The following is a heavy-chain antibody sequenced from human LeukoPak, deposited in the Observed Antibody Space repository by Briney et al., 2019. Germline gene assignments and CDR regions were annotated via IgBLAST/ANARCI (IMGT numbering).Heavy chain of an antibody. D-gene: IGHD3-16*01. J-gene: IGHJ4*02. Sequence: GASVKVSCKASGYTFTDFFIHWVRQAPGQGLEWMGWINPSSGDTKYPQEFQGRVTMTGDTSISTAYMELSRLRSDDTAVYYCARDTLTYDYVWGTIDYWGQGTLVTVSS. CDR2: INPSSGDT. V-gene: IGHV1-2*02. CDR3: ARDTLTYDYVWGTIDY. CDR1: GYTFTDFF.